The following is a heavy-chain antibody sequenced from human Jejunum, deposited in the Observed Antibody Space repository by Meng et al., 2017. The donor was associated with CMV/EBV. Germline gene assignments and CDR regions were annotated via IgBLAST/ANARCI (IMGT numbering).Heavy chain of an antibody. Sequence: TCNVSGGSISSGDYYWSWIRQPPGKGLEWIGYIYYSGSTYYNASLKSRLTISVDTSKKQFSLNLSSVTAADTAVYYCARGRAGLHFDYWGQGTLVTVSS. CDR1: GGSISSGDYY. CDR3: ARGRAGLHFDY. D-gene: IGHD5/OR15-5a*01. CDR2: IYYSGST. V-gene: IGHV4-30-4*01. J-gene: IGHJ4*02.